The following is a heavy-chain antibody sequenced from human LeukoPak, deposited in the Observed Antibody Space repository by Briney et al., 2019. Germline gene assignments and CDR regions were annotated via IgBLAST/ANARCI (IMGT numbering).Heavy chain of an antibody. CDR3: ARWLELMRNFDL. D-gene: IGHD5-24*01. Sequence: PGGSLRLSCVGSGFTFIDYWMSWVRQAPGKGREWVANIKQDGSEKDYVDALKGRFTISRDNAKNSLYLQMNSLRAEDTAVYYCARWLELMRNFDLGGQGTLVTVSS. CDR2: IKQDGSEK. V-gene: IGHV3-7*01. J-gene: IGHJ4*02. CDR1: GFTFIDYW.